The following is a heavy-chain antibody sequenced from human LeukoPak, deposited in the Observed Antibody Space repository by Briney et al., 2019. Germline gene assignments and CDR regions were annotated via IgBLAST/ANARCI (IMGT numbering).Heavy chain of an antibody. CDR1: GGSISSGSYY. J-gene: IGHJ4*02. CDR3: AREASSIGGYDWVDRYYFDY. CDR2: IYRSGST. D-gene: IGHD5-12*01. V-gene: IGHV4-61*02. Sequence: SQTPSLTCTVSGGSISSGSYYWNWIRQPAGKGLEWIGRIYRSGSTNYNPSLKSRVTISVDTSKNQFSLKLSSVTAADTAVYYCAREASSIGGYDWVDRYYFDYWGQGTLVTVSS.